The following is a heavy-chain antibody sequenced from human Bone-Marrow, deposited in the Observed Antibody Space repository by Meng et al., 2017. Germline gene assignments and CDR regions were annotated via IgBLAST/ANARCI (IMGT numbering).Heavy chain of an antibody. J-gene: IGHJ2*01. Sequence: GESLKISCAASGFTFSSYWMSWVRQAPGKGLEWVANIKQDGSEKYYVDSVKGRFTISRDNAKNSLYLQMNSLRAEDTAVYYCARDNALYWYFDLWGRGTLVTVSS. CDR3: ARDNALYWYFDL. V-gene: IGHV3-7*01. CDR2: IKQDGSEK. CDR1: GFTFSSYW.